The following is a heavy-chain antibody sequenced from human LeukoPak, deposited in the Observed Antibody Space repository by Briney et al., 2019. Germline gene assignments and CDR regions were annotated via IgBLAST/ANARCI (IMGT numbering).Heavy chain of an antibody. V-gene: IGHV3-23*01. D-gene: IGHD3-16*01. CDR1: GFSFSTFA. CDR3: ARASWVSSTDAVR. CDR2: LRGNGET. J-gene: IGHJ4*02. Sequence: GGSLRLSCAASGFSFSTFAMSWVRQGPARGLEWVSSLRGNGETFYADSVRGRFTLSSDSFRNTVYLQLNNLRFEDTAIYYCARASWVSSTDAVRWGQGTLVTVSS.